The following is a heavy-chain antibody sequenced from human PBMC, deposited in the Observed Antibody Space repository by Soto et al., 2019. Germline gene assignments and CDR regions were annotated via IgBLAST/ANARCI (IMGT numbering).Heavy chain of an antibody. CDR2: ISSSSSYI. Sequence: EVQLVESGGGLVKPGGSLRLSCAASGFTFSSYSMNWVRQAPGKGLEWVSSISSSSSYIYYADSVKGRFTISRDNAKNALYLQMNSLRAEDTAVYYCARGPLWTGYYLDYFDYWGQGTLVTVSS. CDR3: ARGPLWTGYYLDYFDY. V-gene: IGHV3-21*01. CDR1: GFTFSSYS. J-gene: IGHJ4*02. D-gene: IGHD3-9*01.